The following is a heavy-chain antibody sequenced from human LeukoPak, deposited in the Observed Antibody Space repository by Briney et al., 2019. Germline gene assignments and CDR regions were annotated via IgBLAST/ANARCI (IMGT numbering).Heavy chain of an antibody. CDR1: GFTFSSYG. CDR3: AKVEYYDSSGYLDY. CDR2: ISTDGINK. D-gene: IGHD3-22*01. Sequence: GRSLRLSCAASGFTFSSYGMPWVRQAPGMGLEWVAAISTDGINKYYAVSVKGRFTISRDNSKNTLYLQMNSLRAEDMAVYHCAKVEYYDSSGYLDYWGQGTLVTVSS. J-gene: IGHJ4*02. V-gene: IGHV3-30*18.